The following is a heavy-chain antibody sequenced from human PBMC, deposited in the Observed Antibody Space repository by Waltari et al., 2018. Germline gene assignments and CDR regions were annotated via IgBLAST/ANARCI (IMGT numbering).Heavy chain of an antibody. D-gene: IGHD6-13*01. J-gene: IGHJ4*02. CDR2: LANTGSN. CDR3: ARTAGAAAGKFDY. Sequence: QVQLQESGPRVVKPSETLSLTCTVSGTSIREYYWTWIRQPPGKGLEWIGFLANTGSNRYNPSLRSRVNISEDMSKNQFSLKLSSVTAADTAVYYCARTAGAAAGKFDYWGQVTLVTVSS. CDR1: GTSIREYY. V-gene: IGHV4-59*01.